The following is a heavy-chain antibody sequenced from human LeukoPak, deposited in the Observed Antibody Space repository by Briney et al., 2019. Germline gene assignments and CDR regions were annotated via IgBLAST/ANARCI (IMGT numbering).Heavy chain of an antibody. D-gene: IGHD6-13*01. V-gene: IGHV3-21*01. J-gene: IGHJ4*02. CDR3: ARENAAAGPKNDY. CDR2: ISSSSSYI. CDR1: GFTFSSYS. Sequence: GGSLRLSCAASGFTFSSYSMNWVRQAPGKGLEWVSSISSSSSYIYYADSVKGPFTISRDNAKNSLYLQMNSLRAEDTAVYYCARENAAAGPKNDYWGQGTLVTVSS.